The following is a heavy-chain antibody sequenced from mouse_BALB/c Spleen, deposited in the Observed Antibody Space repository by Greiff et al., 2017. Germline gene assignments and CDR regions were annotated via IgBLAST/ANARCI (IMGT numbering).Heavy chain of an antibody. CDR2: INPSNGRT. J-gene: IGHJ2*01. V-gene: IGHV1S81*02. CDR1: GYTFTSYW. D-gene: IGHD1-1*01. CDR3: ARDTTVDYFDY. Sequence: QVQLQQPGAELVKPGASVKLSCKASGYTFTSYWMHWVKQRPGQGLEWIGEINPSNGRTNYNEKFKSKATLTVDKSSSTAYMQLSSLTSEDSAVYYCARDTTVDYFDYWGQGTTLTVSS.